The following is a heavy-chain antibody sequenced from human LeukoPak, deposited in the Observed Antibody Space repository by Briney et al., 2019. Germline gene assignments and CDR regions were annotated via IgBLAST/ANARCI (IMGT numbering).Heavy chain of an antibody. J-gene: IGHJ4*02. V-gene: IGHV3-30*02. CDR3: AKDARSGLPAATCYFDY. CDR1: GFTFSSYG. D-gene: IGHD2-2*01. CDR2: IRYDGSNK. Sequence: GGSLRLSCAASGFTFSSYGMHWVRQAPGKGLEWVAFIRYDGSNKYYADSVKGRFTISRDNSKKTLYLQMNSLRAEDTAVYYCAKDARSGLPAATCYFDYWGQGTLVTVSS.